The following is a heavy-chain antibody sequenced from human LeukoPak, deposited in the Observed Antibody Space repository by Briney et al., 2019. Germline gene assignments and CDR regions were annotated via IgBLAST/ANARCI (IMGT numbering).Heavy chain of an antibody. CDR1: GFTFDDYA. CDR3: AKDIKGDYLYGMDV. J-gene: IGHJ6*02. V-gene: IGHV3-9*01. CDR2: ISWNSGSI. Sequence: GRSLRLSCAAPGFTFDDYAMHWVRQAPGKGLEWVSGISWNSGSIGYADSVKGRFTISRDNVKNSLYLQMNSLRAEDTALYYCAKDIKGDYLYGMDVWGQGTTVTVSS.